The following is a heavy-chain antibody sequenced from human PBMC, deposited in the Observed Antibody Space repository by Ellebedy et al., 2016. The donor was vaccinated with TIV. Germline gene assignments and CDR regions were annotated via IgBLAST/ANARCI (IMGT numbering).Heavy chain of an antibody. V-gene: IGHV1-18*01. CDR3: ARVTSYSGYDKFDY. Sequence: ASVKVSCKASGYTFTSYGISWVRQAPGQGLEWMGWISAYNGNTNYAQKVQGRVTMTTDTSTSTAYMELRSLRSDDTAVYYCARVTSYSGYDKFDYWGQGTLVTVSS. J-gene: IGHJ4*02. CDR1: GYTFTSYG. D-gene: IGHD5-12*01. CDR2: ISAYNGNT.